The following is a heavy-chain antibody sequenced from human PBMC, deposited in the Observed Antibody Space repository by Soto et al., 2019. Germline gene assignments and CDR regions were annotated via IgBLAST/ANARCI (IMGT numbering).Heavy chain of an antibody. Sequence: PVGSLRLSCAPSGFSFSSYEMNWVRQAPGKGLEWLAKISSSGSSKFYADSVKGRFTISRDNSKNTLYLQMNSLRAEDTAVYYCAREGGRASDPIYYYYYGMDVWGQGTTVTVSS. CDR3: AREGGRASDPIYYYYYGMDV. V-gene: IGHV3-48*03. D-gene: IGHD1-1*01. CDR2: ISSSGSSK. J-gene: IGHJ6*02. CDR1: GFSFSSYE.